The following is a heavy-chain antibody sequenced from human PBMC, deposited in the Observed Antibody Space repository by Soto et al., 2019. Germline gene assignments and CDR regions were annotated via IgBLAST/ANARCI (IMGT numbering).Heavy chain of an antibody. Sequence: GGSLRLSCAASGFTFSSYWMTWVRQAPGKGLEWVANIKQSGSETYYVDSVKGRFSISRDNAKNALYPQMNTLRVEDTAVYFCARGYSIDYWGQGTLVTVSS. CDR2: IKQSGSET. D-gene: IGHD5-18*01. V-gene: IGHV3-7*03. CDR1: GFTFSSYW. CDR3: ARGYSIDY. J-gene: IGHJ4*02.